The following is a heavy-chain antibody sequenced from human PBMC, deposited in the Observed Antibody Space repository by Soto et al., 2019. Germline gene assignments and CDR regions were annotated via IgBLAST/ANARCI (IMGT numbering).Heavy chain of an antibody. Sequence: EVQLVESGGGLVQPGGSLRLSCAASGFTFSSYGMSWVRQAPGKGLEWVANIKQDGSEKYYVDSVKGRFTISIDNAKNCLCMQMNSLRDEDTQVYYCAGPYSYYIGGSFRYTHYFDYWGQGTLVTVSS. CDR2: IKQDGSEK. CDR1: GFTFSSYG. V-gene: IGHV3-7*01. CDR3: AGPYSYYIGGSFRYTHYFDY. J-gene: IGHJ4*02. D-gene: IGHD3-16*02.